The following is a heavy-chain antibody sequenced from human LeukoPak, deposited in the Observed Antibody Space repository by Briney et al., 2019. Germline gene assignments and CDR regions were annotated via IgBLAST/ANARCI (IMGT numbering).Heavy chain of an antibody. V-gene: IGHV1-24*01. CDR2: FDPEDGET. D-gene: IGHD3-10*01. Sequence: ASVTVSCKVSGYTLTELSMHWVRQAPGKGLEWMGGFDPEDGETIYAQKFQGRVTMTEDTSTDTAYMELSSLRSEDTAVYYCATDHRFGYDAFDIWGQGTMVTVSS. CDR1: GYTLTELS. CDR3: ATDHRFGYDAFDI. J-gene: IGHJ3*02.